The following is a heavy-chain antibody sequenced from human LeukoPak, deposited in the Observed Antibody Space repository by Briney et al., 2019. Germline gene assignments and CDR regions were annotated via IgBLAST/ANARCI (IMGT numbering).Heavy chain of an antibody. J-gene: IGHJ5*02. CDR1: GGSISSSNW. D-gene: IGHD6-19*01. CDR2: INHSGST. V-gene: IGHV4-4*02. Sequence: SETLSLTCAVSGGSISSSNWWSWVRQPPGKGLEWIGEINHSGSTNYNPSLKSRVTISVDTSKNQFSLKLSSVTAADTAVYYCARLARPPGRYSSGWYPRFDPWGQGTLVTVSS. CDR3: ARLARPPGRYSSGWYPRFDP.